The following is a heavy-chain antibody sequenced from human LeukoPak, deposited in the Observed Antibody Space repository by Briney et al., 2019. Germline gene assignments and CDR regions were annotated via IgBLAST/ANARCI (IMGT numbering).Heavy chain of an antibody. D-gene: IGHD6-19*01. J-gene: IGHJ4*02. V-gene: IGHV5-51*01. CDR1: GYIFTSYW. CDR3: ARASTDNAGWHRGSFDY. CDR2: IYPGDADS. Sequence: GESLRISCKGSGYIFTSYWVGWVRQMPGKGLEWMGIIYPGDADSRYSPSFQGLVTISADKSVSTAYLQWSSLRASDTAIYYCARASTDNAGWHRGSFDYGGQGTLVTVSS.